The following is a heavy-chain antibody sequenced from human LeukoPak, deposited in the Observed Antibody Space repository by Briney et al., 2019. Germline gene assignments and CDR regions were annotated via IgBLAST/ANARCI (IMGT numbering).Heavy chain of an antibody. V-gene: IGHV1-18*01. CDR2: ISAYNGNT. D-gene: IGHD3-10*01. CDR1: GYTFTSYG. Sequence: VASVKVSCKASGYTFTSYGISWVRQAPGQGLEWMGWISAYNGNTNYAQKLQGRVTMTTDTPTSTAYMELRSLRSDDTAVYYCARDLPLLWFGELSLNAFDIWGQGTMVTVSS. J-gene: IGHJ3*02. CDR3: ARDLPLLWFGELSLNAFDI.